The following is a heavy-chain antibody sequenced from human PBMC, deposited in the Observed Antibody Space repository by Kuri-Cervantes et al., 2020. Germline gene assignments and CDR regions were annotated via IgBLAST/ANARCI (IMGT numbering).Heavy chain of an antibody. J-gene: IGHJ4*01. V-gene: IGHV1-2*02. D-gene: IGHD3-10*01. CDR1: GYIFTDYY. CDR3: ARVIGRGFGDFFAY. Sequence: ASVTVSCMTSGYIFTDYYIHWVRQAPGQGLEWMGWINPNRGGTNFAQKFQGRVTMTRERSISTVYMELSRLRSDDTAIFYCARVIGRGFGDFFAYWGHGTLVTVSS. CDR2: INPNRGGT.